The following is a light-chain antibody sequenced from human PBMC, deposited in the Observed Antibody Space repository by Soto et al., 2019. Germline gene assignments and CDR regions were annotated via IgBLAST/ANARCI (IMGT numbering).Light chain of an antibody. CDR3: CSHAGGYTWV. J-gene: IGLJ3*02. CDR2: DVT. CDR1: SSDIGGYNH. Sequence: QSVLTQPRSVSGSPGQSVTISCAGTSSDIGGYNHVSWHQQHPGKAPKLLIYDVTKRPSGVPDRFSGSKSGNMASLTISGLQAEDEADYYCCSHAGGYTWVFGGGTKLTVL. V-gene: IGLV2-11*01.